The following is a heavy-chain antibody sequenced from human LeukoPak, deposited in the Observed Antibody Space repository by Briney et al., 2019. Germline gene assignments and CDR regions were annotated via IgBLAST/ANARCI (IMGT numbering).Heavy chain of an antibody. J-gene: IGHJ5*02. D-gene: IGHD2-8*02. CDR3: ARDSFLGGGVDWFDP. Sequence: RAGGSLRLSCAASGFTFSSYEMNWVRQAPGKGLERVSYISSSGSTIYYADSVKGRFTISRDNAKNSLYLQMNSLRAEDTAVYYCARDSFLGGGVDWFDPWGQGTLVTVSS. CDR2: ISSSGSTI. CDR1: GFTFSSYE. V-gene: IGHV3-48*03.